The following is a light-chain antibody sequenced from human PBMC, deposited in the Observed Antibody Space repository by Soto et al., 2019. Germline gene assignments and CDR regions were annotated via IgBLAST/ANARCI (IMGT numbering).Light chain of an antibody. Sequence: QPVLTQSPSASASLGASVKLTCTLSSGHSSYAIAWHQQQPDKVPRYLMKLNSDGSHSKGDGIPDRFSGSSSGAERYLTISSLQSEDEADYYCQTWGSGTVVFGGGTKLTVL. V-gene: IGLV4-69*01. CDR2: LNSDGSH. CDR1: SGHSSYA. CDR3: QTWGSGTVV. J-gene: IGLJ2*01.